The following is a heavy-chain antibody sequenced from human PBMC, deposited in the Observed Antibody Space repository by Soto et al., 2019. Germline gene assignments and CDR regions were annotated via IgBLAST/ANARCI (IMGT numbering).Heavy chain of an antibody. CDR2: IYWADDK. V-gene: IGHV2-5*02. CDR1: GFSLSTTGVG. Sequence: QITLKESGPTLVKPTQTLTLTCTFSGFSLSTTGVGVGWIRQPPGKALEWLALIYWADDKRYNPSLKSRLTITKDTSKNQVVLTMTNMDPVDTATYYCVQSRCGGDCLQSYSSHSDYGLDVWGQGTTVTVSS. J-gene: IGHJ6*02. CDR3: VQSRCGGDCLQSYSSHSDYGLDV. D-gene: IGHD2-21*01.